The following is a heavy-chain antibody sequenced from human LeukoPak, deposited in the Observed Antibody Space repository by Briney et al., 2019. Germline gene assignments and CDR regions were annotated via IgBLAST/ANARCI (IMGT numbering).Heavy chain of an antibody. D-gene: IGHD2-15*01. V-gene: IGHV3-30*03. CDR1: GFTFSNYG. CDR3: ARARRDCSGGSCYSYYFDF. J-gene: IGHJ4*02. CDR2: ISYDGTNK. Sequence: GRSLRLSCAASGFTFSNYGMYWVRQAPGKGLEWVAVISYDGTNKYYADSVKGRFTISRDDSKNTVYLQMGSLRAEDMAVYYCARARRDCSGGSCYSYYFDFWGQGTLVTVSS.